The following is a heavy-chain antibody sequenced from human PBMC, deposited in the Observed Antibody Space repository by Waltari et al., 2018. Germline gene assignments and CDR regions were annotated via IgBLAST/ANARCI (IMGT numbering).Heavy chain of an antibody. D-gene: IGHD3-22*01. J-gene: IGHJ4*02. CDR1: GGTFSSYA. V-gene: IGHV1-69*14. CDR3: ATPRGGYYYDSSGYYPHY. Sequence: QVQLVQSGAEVKKPGSSVKVPCKASGGTFSSYAISWVLQAPGPGLEWMGGIIPIFGTANYAQKFQGRVTITADKSTSTAYMELSSLRSEDTAVYYCATPRGGYYYDSSGYYPHYWGQGTLVTVSS. CDR2: IIPIFGTA.